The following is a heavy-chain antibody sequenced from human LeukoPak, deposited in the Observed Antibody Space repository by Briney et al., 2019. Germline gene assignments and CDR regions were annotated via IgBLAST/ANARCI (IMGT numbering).Heavy chain of an antibody. J-gene: IGHJ4*02. CDR1: GDSFRGYY. CDR3: ARHRYTSSSSYFDF. V-gene: IGHV4-59*08. CDR2: IYSSGST. D-gene: IGHD6-6*01. Sequence: SETLSLTCTVSGDSFRGYYWTWIRQPPGKGLEWIGYIYSSGSTNYNRSLKSRVTISVDTSKNQFSLRLSSVTAADTAVYYCARHRYTSSSSYFDFWGQGTLVSVSS.